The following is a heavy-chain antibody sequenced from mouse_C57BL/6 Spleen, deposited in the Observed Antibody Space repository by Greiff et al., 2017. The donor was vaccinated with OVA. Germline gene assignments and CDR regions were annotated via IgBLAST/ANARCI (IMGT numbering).Heavy chain of an antibody. J-gene: IGHJ3*01. D-gene: IGHD1-1*01. Sequence: VQLQESGAELVMPGVSVKLSCKASGYTFTSYWLHWVKQRHGQGLEWIGEIVLTDSYINYNEKFKGKSKLTVDKSSSTAYMQLSSLTSEDSAVYYCARGLRWPAGFAYWGQVTMVTVSA. CDR2: IVLTDSYI. CDR1: GYTFTSYW. CDR3: ARGLRWPAGFAY. V-gene: IGHV1-69*01.